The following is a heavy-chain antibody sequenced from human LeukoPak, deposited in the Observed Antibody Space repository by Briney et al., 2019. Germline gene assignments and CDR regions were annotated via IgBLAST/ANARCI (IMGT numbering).Heavy chain of an antibody. CDR1: GGSVSSYY. CDR3: ARGVYLGNGYYFDY. J-gene: IGHJ4*02. V-gene: IGHV4-4*07. CDR2: IYTSGST. Sequence: SETLSLTCTVSGGSVSSYYWNWIRQPAGKGLEWIGHIYTSGSTNYNSSLKSRVTMSVDTSKNQFSVKLNSVIAADTAMYYCARGVYLGNGYYFDYWGQGTLVTVSS. D-gene: IGHD2-8*01.